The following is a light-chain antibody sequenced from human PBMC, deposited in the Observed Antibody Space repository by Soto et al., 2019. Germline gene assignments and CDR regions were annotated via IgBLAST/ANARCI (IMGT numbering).Light chain of an antibody. CDR2: DVN. Sequence: QSVLTQPASVSGSPGQSIAISCTGTSSDVGYYNYVSWYQQHPGKAPNVMIYDVNNRPSGVPDRFSGSKSGNTASLTISGLQAEAEADYYCSSYTSSRTYVFGTGTKVTVL. CDR3: SSYTSSRTYV. CDR1: SSDVGYYNY. V-gene: IGLV2-14*01. J-gene: IGLJ1*01.